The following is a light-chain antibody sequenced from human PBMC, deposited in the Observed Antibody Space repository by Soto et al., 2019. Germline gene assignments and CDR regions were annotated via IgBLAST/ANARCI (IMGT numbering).Light chain of an antibody. CDR1: PDISTY. J-gene: IGKJ3*01. CDR3: QQTNTYPFT. V-gene: IGKV1-9*01. CDR2: GAS. Sequence: DIQLTQSPSFLSASVGDRVTITCRASPDISTYLAWYEQKPGKAPKLLISGASTLQSAVPSRFSGHGSGSAFTLTISSLQPEDLATYRCQQTNTYPFTFGPGTTVDIK.